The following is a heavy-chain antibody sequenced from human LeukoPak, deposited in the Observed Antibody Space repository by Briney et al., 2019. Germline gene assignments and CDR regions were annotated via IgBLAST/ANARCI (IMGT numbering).Heavy chain of an antibody. CDR1: GGSISSYY. J-gene: IGHJ4*02. CDR2: IYYSGST. Sequence: PSETLSLTCTVSGGSISSYYWSWIRQPPGRGLEWIGYIYYSGSTYYNPSLKSRVTISVDTSKNQLSLKLSSVTAADTAVYYCARGYYGSDLDYWGQGTLVTVSS. CDR3: ARGYYGSDLDY. D-gene: IGHD3-10*01. V-gene: IGHV4-59*08.